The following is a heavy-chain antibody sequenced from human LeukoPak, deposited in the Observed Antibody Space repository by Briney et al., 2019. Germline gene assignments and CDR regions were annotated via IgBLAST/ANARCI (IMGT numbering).Heavy chain of an antibody. J-gene: IGHJ4*02. CDR3: ARCYAPYYYDSSGYYSV. CDR2: ISAYNGNT. Sequence: ASVTVSFTSSVYTFTSYGISWVRQAPGQGGEGMGWISAYNGNTNYAQKLQGRVPMPTDTSTSTAYMELRSLRSDDTAVYYCARCYAPYYYDSSGYYSVWGQGTLVTVSS. V-gene: IGHV1-18*01. CDR1: VYTFTSYG. D-gene: IGHD3-22*01.